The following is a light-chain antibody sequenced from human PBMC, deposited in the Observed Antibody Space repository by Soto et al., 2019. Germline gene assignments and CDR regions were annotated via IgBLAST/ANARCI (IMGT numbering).Light chain of an antibody. CDR1: QSVLYSSNNKDY. J-gene: IGKJ1*01. CDR3: QQCFTTPRT. Sequence: DIVMTQSPDSLAVSLGERATINCKSSQSVLYSSNNKDYLAWYQQKPGQPPKLLIYWASTRQFGVPDRFSGSGSGTYLTLTISSLQAEDVAVYYCQQCFTTPRTFGQGTKVEIK. CDR2: WAS. V-gene: IGKV4-1*01.